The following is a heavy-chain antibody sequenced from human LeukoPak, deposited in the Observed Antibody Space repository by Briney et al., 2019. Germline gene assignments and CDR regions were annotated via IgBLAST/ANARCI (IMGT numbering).Heavy chain of an antibody. D-gene: IGHD2-2*01. J-gene: IGHJ6*02. CDR3: ARYQGGGWDV. Sequence: PGGSLRLSCAASGFTISTYWMSWVRQTPGKGLEWVANIKQDGSEKYYVDSVKGRFTISRDNAKNSLYLQMNSLRAEDTAVYYCARYQGGGWDVWGQGTTVTVSS. CDR1: GFTISTYW. CDR2: IKQDGSEK. V-gene: IGHV3-7*01.